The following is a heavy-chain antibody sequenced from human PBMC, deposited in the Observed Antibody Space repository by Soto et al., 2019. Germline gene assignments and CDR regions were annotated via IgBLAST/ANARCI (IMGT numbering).Heavy chain of an antibody. CDR3: ARETGYYDC. V-gene: IGHV1-18*01. D-gene: IGHD3-9*01. CDR1: GYTFSSDS. Sequence: QIQLVQSGAEVKQPGASVKISCKTSGYTFSSDSITWVRQAPGQGLEWMAWISTTSGNTHYAERVQCRVTVTIDKSARTAFMEMWGLRSDDTAVYFCARETGYYDCWGQVTLWSVSS. CDR2: ISTTSGNT. J-gene: IGHJ4*02.